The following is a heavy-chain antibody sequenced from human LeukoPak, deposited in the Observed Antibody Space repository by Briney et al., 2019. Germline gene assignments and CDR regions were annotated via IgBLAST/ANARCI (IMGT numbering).Heavy chain of an antibody. V-gene: IGHV3-21*01. CDR1: GFTVSSNY. D-gene: IGHD3-16*01. Sequence: GGSLRLSCAAFGFTVSSNYMSWVRQAPGKGLEWVSSISSSSSYIYYADSVKGRFTISRDNAKNSLYLQMNSLRAEDTAVYYCARGHYEPDYWGQGTLVTVSS. J-gene: IGHJ4*02. CDR2: ISSSSSYI. CDR3: ARGHYEPDY.